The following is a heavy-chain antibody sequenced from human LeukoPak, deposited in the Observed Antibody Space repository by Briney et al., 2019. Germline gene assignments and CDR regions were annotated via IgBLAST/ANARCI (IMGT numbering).Heavy chain of an antibody. V-gene: IGHV4-59*08. J-gene: IGHJ5*02. D-gene: IGHD3-10*01. Sequence: SETLSLTCTVSGGSISSYYWSWIRQPPGKGLEWIGYIYYRGSTNYNPSLKSRVTISVDTSKNQFSLKLSSVTAADTAVYYCARHSYYGSGSYYKGSLYWFDPWGQGTLVTVSS. CDR2: IYYRGST. CDR1: GGSISSYY. CDR3: ARHSYYGSGSYYKGSLYWFDP.